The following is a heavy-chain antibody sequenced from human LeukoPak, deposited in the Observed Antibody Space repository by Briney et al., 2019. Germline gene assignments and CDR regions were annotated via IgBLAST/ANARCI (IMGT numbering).Heavy chain of an antibody. CDR2: ISDNGGST. V-gene: IGHV3-23*01. CDR3: AKPPPDSSSWLFDY. J-gene: IGHJ4*02. Sequence: GGSLRLSCAASGFTFSSYAMRWVRQAPGKGLEWVSTISDNGGSTYYADSVKGRFTISRDNSKNTLYLQMNSLRAEDTAVYYCAKPPPDSSSWLFDYWGQGTLVTVSS. D-gene: IGHD6-13*01. CDR1: GFTFSSYA.